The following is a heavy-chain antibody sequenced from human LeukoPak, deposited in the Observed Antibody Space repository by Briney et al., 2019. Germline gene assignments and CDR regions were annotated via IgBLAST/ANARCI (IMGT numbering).Heavy chain of an antibody. CDR3: ARAKAWYYGMDI. Sequence: PSETLSLTCTVSGGSISSYYWSWIRQPPGKGLEWIGYIYYSGSTNYNPSLKSRVTISVDTSKNQFSLKLSSVTAADTVVYYCARAKAWYYGMDIWGQGTTVTVSS. CDR2: IYYSGST. J-gene: IGHJ6*02. CDR1: GGSISSYY. V-gene: IGHV4-59*01.